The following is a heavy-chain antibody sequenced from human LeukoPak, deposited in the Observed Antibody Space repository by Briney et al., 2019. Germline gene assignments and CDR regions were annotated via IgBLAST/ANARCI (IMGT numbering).Heavy chain of an antibody. D-gene: IGHD2-15*01. J-gene: IGHJ5*02. Sequence: GASVKVSCKASGYTFTSYYMHWVRQAPGQGLEWMGIINPSGGSTSYAQKFQGRVTMTKDTSTSTVYMELSSLRSEDTAVYYCAREAPGYCSGGSCYQGWFDPWGQGTLVTVSS. CDR2: INPSGGST. V-gene: IGHV1-46*01. CDR3: AREAPGYCSGGSCYQGWFDP. CDR1: GYTFTSYY.